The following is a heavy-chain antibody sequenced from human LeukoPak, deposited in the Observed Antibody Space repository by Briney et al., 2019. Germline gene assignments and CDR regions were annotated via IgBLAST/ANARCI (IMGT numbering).Heavy chain of an antibody. D-gene: IGHD2-15*01. CDR3: ARESGCSGGSCYSSRGSYGMDV. Sequence: KTSETLSLTCGVSGGSITSTNYWTWVRQPPGKGLEWIGEVNLQGSTNYNPSLMGRVAISVDMSENHISLQLTSVTAADTAVYYCARESGCSGGSCYSSRGSYGMDVWGQGTTVTVSS. J-gene: IGHJ6*02. V-gene: IGHV4-4*02. CDR1: GGSITSTNY. CDR2: VNLQGST.